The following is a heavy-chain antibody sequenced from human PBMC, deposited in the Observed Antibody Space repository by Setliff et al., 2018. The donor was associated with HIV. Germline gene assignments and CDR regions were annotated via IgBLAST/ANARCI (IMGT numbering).Heavy chain of an antibody. CDR2: VYYTGRP. J-gene: IGHJ4*02. CDR1: GGSISGTTFY. Sequence: PSETLSLTCAVSGGSISGTTFYWGWVRQSPERGLKWIGSVYYTGRPFYNPSLKTRVNVSVDSSRDQFSQKLTSATVADSAMYFCARQGLWGSYFNYWGRGTLVTVSS. CDR3: ARQGLWGSYFNY. D-gene: IGHD3-16*01. V-gene: IGHV4-39*01.